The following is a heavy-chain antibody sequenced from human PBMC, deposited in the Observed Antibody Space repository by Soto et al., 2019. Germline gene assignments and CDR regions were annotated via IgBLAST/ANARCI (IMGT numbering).Heavy chain of an antibody. CDR3: AHRAVLCSGGTCYSHPFDF. Sequence: QITLKESGPPLVKPTQTLTLTCTFSGFSLTTTGVGVGWIRQPPGKALEWLAIIYWDDDKRYSPSLKSRLTITEDTSKIQVVLTMTNMDPVDTATYFCAHRAVLCSGGTCYSHPFDFWGQGTLVTVSS. D-gene: IGHD2-15*01. CDR1: GFSLTTTGVG. V-gene: IGHV2-5*02. CDR2: IYWDDDK. J-gene: IGHJ4*02.